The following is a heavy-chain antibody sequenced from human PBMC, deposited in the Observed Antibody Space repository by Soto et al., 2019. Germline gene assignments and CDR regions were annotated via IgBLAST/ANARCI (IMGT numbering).Heavy chain of an antibody. V-gene: IGHV3-23*01. CDR1: GVPFSNLA. J-gene: IGHJ4*02. CDR2: VSAYFSTT. Sequence: GGSLRLSCAVSGVPFSNLAIVWVRQTPSKRLELVAIVSAYFSTTGYLESVKGLCSISSYGSRNILFLQMKSLRADDRAIYYCSSPSTPTEYWGQGTQVTVSS. CDR3: SSPSTPTEY. D-gene: IGHD4-17*01.